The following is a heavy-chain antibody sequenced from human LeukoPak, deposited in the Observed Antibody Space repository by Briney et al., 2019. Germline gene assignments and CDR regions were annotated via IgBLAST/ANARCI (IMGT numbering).Heavy chain of an antibody. CDR3: ARARTNWNHPYAGDYYYMDV. V-gene: IGHV3-53*01. Sequence: GGSLILSCAASGFTLSSNYMSWVRQAPGKGLEGVSVIYSGGSTYYADSVKGRFTISRDNSKNTLYLQMNSLRAEDTAVYYCARARTNWNHPYAGDYYYMDVWGKGTTVTVSS. J-gene: IGHJ6*03. CDR1: GFTLSSNY. D-gene: IGHD1-1*01. CDR2: IYSGGST.